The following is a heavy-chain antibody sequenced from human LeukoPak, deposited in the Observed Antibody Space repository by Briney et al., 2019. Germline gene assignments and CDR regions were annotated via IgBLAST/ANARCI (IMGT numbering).Heavy chain of an antibody. CDR3: SRVGWRWLGPGFDY. D-gene: IGHD3-22*01. Sequence: SETLSLTCSVSGASISRYYWSWIRQPPGKGLEWIGYIYNSGNTNYNPSLKSRVTISLDTSKNQFSLKLTSVTAADTAVYFCSRVGWRWLGPGFDYWGQGTLVTVSS. V-gene: IGHV4-59*01. CDR2: IYNSGNT. CDR1: GASISRYY. J-gene: IGHJ4*02.